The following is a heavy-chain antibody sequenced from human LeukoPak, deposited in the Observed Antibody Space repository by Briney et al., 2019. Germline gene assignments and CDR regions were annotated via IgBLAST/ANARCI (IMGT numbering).Heavy chain of an antibody. J-gene: IGHJ4*02. CDR2: IWYDGSNK. D-gene: IGHD3-10*01. CDR3: AKGSGSLDY. CDR1: GFTFSSYG. Sequence: GGSLRLSCAASGFTFSSYGMHWVRQAPGKGLEWVAVIWYDGSNKYYAGSVKGRFTISRDNSKNTLYLQMNSLRAEDTAVYYCAKGSGSLDYWGQGTLVTVSS. V-gene: IGHV3-33*06.